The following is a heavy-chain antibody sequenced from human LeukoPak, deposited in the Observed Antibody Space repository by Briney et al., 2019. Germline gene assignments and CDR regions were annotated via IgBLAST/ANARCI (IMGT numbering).Heavy chain of an antibody. CDR3: AKMGCSSTSCYTGDLDY. Sequence: GGSLRLSCVASGFTFSSYWMSWVRQAPGKGLEWVSAISGSGGSTYYADSVKGRFTISRDNSKNTLYLQMNSLRAEDTAVYYCAKMGCSSTSCYTGDLDYWGQGTLVTVSS. J-gene: IGHJ4*02. D-gene: IGHD2-2*02. CDR1: GFTFSSYW. CDR2: ISGSGGST. V-gene: IGHV3-23*01.